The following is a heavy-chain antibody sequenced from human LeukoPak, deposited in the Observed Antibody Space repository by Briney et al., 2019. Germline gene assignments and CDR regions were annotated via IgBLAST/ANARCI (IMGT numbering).Heavy chain of an antibody. CDR2: MNQDGSEK. CDR3: ARGSGDFDY. V-gene: IGHV3-7*04. CDR1: GFTFSSYW. J-gene: IGHJ4*02. Sequence: GGSLRLSCAASGFTFSSYWMSWVRQAPAKGLEWVASMNQDGSEKYYVDSVKGRFTISRDNAKNSLYLQMNSLRAEDTAVYYCARGSGDFDYWGQGTLVTVSS. D-gene: IGHD3-10*01.